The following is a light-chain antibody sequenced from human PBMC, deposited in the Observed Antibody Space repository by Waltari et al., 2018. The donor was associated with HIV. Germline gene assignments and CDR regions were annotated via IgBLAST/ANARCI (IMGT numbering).Light chain of an antibody. CDR2: GAS. V-gene: IGKV3-20*01. CDR1: QSVSSSY. CDR3: QQYGSSSFT. J-gene: IGKJ3*01. Sequence: EIVLTQSPGTLSLSPGERATLSCRPSQSVSSSYSAWYQQQPGQAPRLLIYGASSRATGIPDRFSGSGSGTDFTLTISRLEPEDFAVYYCQQYGSSSFTFGPGTKVDIK.